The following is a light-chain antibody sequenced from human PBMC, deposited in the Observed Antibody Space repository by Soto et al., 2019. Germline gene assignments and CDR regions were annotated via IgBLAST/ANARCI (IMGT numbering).Light chain of an antibody. V-gene: IGKV1-39*01. CDR2: DAS. CDR1: QSISTY. Sequence: DIQMTQSPSSLSASVGNRVTITCLASQSISTYLNWYQKKPGKAPNLLIYDASHLQSGVPSRFSGSGGGTDFTLSISSVQPEDFATYFCQQSYMDPITFGQGTRLEIK. CDR3: QQSYMDPIT. J-gene: IGKJ5*01.